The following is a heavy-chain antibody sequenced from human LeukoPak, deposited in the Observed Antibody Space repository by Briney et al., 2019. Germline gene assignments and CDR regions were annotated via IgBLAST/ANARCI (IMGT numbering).Heavy chain of an antibody. J-gene: IGHJ4*02. D-gene: IGHD1-26*01. CDR3: ARVKGSYCSDY. V-gene: IGHV3-11*01. CDR2: ISSSGSTI. CDR1: GFTFSDYY. Sequence: GGSLRLSCAASGFTFSDYYMCWIRQAPGKGLEWVSYISSSGSTIYYADSVKGRFTISRDNAKNSLYLQTNSLRAEDTAVYYCARVKGSYCSDYWGQGTLVTVSS.